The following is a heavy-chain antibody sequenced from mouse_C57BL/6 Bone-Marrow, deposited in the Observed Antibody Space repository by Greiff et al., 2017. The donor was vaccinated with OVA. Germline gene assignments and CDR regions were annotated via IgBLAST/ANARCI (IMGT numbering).Heavy chain of an antibody. CDR3: ARSLDDYDGVYFDY. D-gene: IGHD2-4*01. Sequence: VQLQQSGAELVRPGASVKLSCKASGYTFTDYYINWVKQRPGQGLEWIARIYPGSGNTYYNEKFKGKATLTAEKSSSTAYMQLSSLTSEDSAVYFCARSLDDYDGVYFDYWGQGTTLTVSS. CDR2: IYPGSGNT. CDR1: GYTFTDYY. J-gene: IGHJ2*01. V-gene: IGHV1-76*01.